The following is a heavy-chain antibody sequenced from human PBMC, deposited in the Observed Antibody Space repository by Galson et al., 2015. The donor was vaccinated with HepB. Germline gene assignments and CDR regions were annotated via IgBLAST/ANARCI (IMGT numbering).Heavy chain of an antibody. D-gene: IGHD6-19*01. CDR1: GFTFSSYG. CDR2: IRYDGGNK. V-gene: IGHV3-30*02. J-gene: IGHJ4*02. CDR3: AKSIVAVASARSYFDY. Sequence: SLRLSCAASGFTFSSYGMHWVRQAPGKGLEWVAFIRYDGGNKYYADSVKGRFTISRDNSKNTLYLQMNSLRAEDTAVYYCAKSIVAVASARSYFDYWGQGTLVTVSS.